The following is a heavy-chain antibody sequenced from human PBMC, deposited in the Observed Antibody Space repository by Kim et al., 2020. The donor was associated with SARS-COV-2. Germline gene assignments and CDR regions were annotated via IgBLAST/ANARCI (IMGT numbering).Heavy chain of an antibody. CDR3: AKDRDGMDV. CDR2: RNK. Sequence: RNKYYADSVKGRFTSSRDNSKNTLYLQMNSLRAEDTAVYYCAKDRDGMDVWGQGTTVTVSS. J-gene: IGHJ6*02. V-gene: IGHV3-33*06.